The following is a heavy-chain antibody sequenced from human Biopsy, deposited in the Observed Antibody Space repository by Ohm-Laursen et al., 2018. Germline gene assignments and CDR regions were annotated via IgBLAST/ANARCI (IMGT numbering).Heavy chain of an antibody. CDR1: GGPLSGYH. V-gene: IGHV4-34*01. J-gene: IGHJ6*02. D-gene: IGHD2/OR15-2a*01. Sequence: SETLSLTCAVYGGPLSGYHWTWFRQSPGKGLEWIGNIYYSGNTDYSPSLKSRVTISVDTSNNQFSLKLRSVTAADTAVYYCARATNSTGWPYYYFYGMDVWGQGTTVTVSS. CDR3: ARATNSTGWPYYYFYGMDV. CDR2: IYYSGNT.